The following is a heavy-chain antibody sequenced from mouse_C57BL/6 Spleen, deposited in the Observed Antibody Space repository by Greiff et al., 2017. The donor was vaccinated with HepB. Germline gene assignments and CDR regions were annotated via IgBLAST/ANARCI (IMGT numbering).Heavy chain of an antibody. CDR2: FYPGSGSI. CDR1: GYTFTEYT. J-gene: IGHJ1*03. V-gene: IGHV1-62-2*01. D-gene: IGHD2-4*01. CDR3: ARHEREGGLRWYFDV. Sequence: QVQLKQSGAELVKPGASVKLSCKASGYTFTEYTIHWVKQRSGQGLEWIGWFYPGSGSIKYNEKFKDKATLTADKSSSTVYMELSRVTAEDSAVYFGARHEREGGLRWYFDVWGTGTTVTVSS.